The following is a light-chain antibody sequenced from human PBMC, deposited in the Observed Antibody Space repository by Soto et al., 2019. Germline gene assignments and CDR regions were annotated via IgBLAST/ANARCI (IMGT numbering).Light chain of an antibody. Sequence: IQMTQSPSSVSAAVGDRVTITCRASQGISSWLAWYQQRPGTAPKLLIYGATTLRSGVPSRFSGSESGTLFTLTITSLQPEDSATYYCQQASSFPLTFGGGTKVEIK. CDR1: QGISSW. J-gene: IGKJ4*01. CDR2: GAT. CDR3: QQASSFPLT. V-gene: IGKV1-12*01.